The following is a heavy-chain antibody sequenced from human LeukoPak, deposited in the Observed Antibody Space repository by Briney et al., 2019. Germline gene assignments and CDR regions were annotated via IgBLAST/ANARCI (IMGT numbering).Heavy chain of an antibody. J-gene: IGHJ5*02. V-gene: IGHV4-39*01. Sequence: SETLSLTCTVSGGSISSSSYYWGWIRQPPGMGLEWIGSIYYSGSTYYNPSLKSRVTISVDTSKNQFSLKLSSVTAADTAVYYCARPGVGSSSWYWFDPWGQGTLVTVSS. CDR3: ARPGVGSSSWYWFDP. CDR1: GGSISSSSYY. D-gene: IGHD6-13*01. CDR2: IYYSGST.